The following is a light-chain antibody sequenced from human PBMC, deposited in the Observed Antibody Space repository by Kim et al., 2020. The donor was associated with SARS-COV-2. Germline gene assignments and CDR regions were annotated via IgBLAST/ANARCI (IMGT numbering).Light chain of an antibody. V-gene: IGLV1-40*01. Sequence: RVTSPCTGSISNIGAYYEGHWYQQLPGTAPKLLIHGNTNRPSGVPDRFSGSKSGTSASLDITGLQAEDEAVYYCQSYDRSLSGSVFGGGTQLTVL. J-gene: IGLJ3*02. CDR1: ISNIGAYYE. CDR2: GNT. CDR3: QSYDRSLSGSV.